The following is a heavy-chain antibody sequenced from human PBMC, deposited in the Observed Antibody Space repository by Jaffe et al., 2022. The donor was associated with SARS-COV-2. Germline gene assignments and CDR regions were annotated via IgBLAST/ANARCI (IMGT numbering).Heavy chain of an antibody. Sequence: QMQLVQSGPEVKKPGTSVKVSCKASGFTFTSSAVQWVRQARGQRLEWIGWIVVGSGNTNYAQKFQERVTITRDMSTSTAYMELSSLRSEDTAVYYCAAGGIPHSSSWSNGAFDIWGQGTMVTVSS. CDR2: IVVGSGNT. CDR1: GFTFTSSA. J-gene: IGHJ3*02. V-gene: IGHV1-58*01. D-gene: IGHD6-13*01. CDR3: AAGGIPHSSSWSNGAFDI.